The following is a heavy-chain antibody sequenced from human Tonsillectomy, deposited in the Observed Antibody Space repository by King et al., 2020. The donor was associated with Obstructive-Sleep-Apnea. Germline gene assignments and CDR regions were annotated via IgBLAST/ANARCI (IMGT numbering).Heavy chain of an antibody. V-gene: IGHV3-7*03. D-gene: IGHD3-22*01. CDR3: ASSPDYYDSSGYHY. Sequence: VQLVESGGGLVQPGGSLRLSCAASGFTFSSYWMSWVRQAPGKGLEWVANIKQDGSEKYYVDSVKGRITISRDNAKNSLYLQMNSLRAEDTAVYYCASSPDYYDSSGYHYWGQGTLVTVSS. J-gene: IGHJ4*02. CDR1: GFTFSSYW. CDR2: IKQDGSEK.